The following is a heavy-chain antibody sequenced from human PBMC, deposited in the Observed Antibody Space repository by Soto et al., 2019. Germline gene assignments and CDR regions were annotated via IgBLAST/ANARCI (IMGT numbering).Heavy chain of an antibody. Sequence: QVQLVQSGAEVKKPGASLRVSCETSGGTSTIYTITWVRQAPGQGVQWMGRIVPTLRITNYAQEFQGRLTITADSSTSTAHIELTSLTSEDTADYYCATDKYGAGRGGVHSGGQGTLVTVSS. D-gene: IGHD3-16*01. J-gene: IGHJ1*01. CDR1: GGTSTIYT. V-gene: IGHV1-69*08. CDR2: IVPTLRIT. CDR3: ATDKYGAGRGGVHS.